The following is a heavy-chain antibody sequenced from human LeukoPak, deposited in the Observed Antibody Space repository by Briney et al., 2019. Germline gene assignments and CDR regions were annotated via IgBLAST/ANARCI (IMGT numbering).Heavy chain of an antibody. CDR2: INHSGST. CDR1: GGSFSGYY. Sequence: SETLSLTCAVYGGSFSGYYWSWIRQPPGKGLEWIGEINHSGSTKYNPSLKSRVTISVDTSKNQFSLKLSSVTAADTAVYYCATGTDSSSWYYFDYWGQGTLVTVSS. D-gene: IGHD6-13*01. V-gene: IGHV4-34*01. J-gene: IGHJ4*02. CDR3: ATGTDSSSWYYFDY.